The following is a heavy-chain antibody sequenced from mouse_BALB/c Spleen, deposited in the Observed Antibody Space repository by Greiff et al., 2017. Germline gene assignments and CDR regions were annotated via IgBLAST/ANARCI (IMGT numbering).Heavy chain of an antibody. CDR1: GYTFTSYT. Sequence: QVQLQQSGAELARPGASVKMSCKASGYTFTSYTMHWVKQRPGQGLEWIGYINPSSGYTNYNQKFKDKATLTADKSSSTAYMQLSSLTSEDSAVYGCERGGGRGWYFDVWGAGTTVTVSS. CDR2: INPSSGYT. CDR3: ERGGGRGWYFDV. J-gene: IGHJ1*01. V-gene: IGHV1-4*01.